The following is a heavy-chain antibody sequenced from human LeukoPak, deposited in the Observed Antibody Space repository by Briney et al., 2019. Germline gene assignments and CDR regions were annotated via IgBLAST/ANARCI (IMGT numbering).Heavy chain of an antibody. Sequence: GESLKISCKGSGYSFTSHWIGWVRQMPGKGLEWMGIVNPDDFDTIYSPSFQGQVTISADKSITTAYLQWSSLKASDTAMYYCARLRWPRGGRSSFDYWGQGALVTVSS. V-gene: IGHV5-51*01. CDR1: GYSFTSHW. D-gene: IGHD3-10*01. CDR3: ARLRWPRGGRSSFDY. CDR2: VNPDDFDT. J-gene: IGHJ4*02.